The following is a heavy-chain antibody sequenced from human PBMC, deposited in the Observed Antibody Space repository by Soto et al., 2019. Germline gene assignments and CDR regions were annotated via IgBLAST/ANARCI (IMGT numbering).Heavy chain of an antibody. CDR3: ARDLYNWNFGY. V-gene: IGHV4-59*01. J-gene: IGHJ4*02. CDR1: GGSIDTYY. CDR2: SHYSGST. D-gene: IGHD1-1*01. Sequence: SETLSLTCTVSGGSIDTYYWSWIRQPPGKGLEWIGYSHYSGSTNYNPSLKSRVTMSLDTSKNQFSLKLSSVTAADTAVYYCARDLYNWNFGYWGQGTLVTVSS.